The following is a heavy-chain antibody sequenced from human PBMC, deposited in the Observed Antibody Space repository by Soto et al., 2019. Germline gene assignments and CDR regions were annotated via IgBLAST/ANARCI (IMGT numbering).Heavy chain of an antibody. CDR1: GYTFSTYR. V-gene: IGHV1-18*01. CDR3: VRGLEYCGGHCYEDVFDI. Sequence: QVQLVQSGAEVKKPGASVKVSCKASGYTFSTYRVRWVRQAPGQGLEWLGWISAYDGDTNHAQKLRGRVTMTTDTSTSTAYVELRSVRSDDTAVYYCVRGLEYCGGHCYEDVFDIWGQGTVVTVSS. J-gene: IGHJ3*02. D-gene: IGHD2-21*02. CDR2: ISAYDGDT.